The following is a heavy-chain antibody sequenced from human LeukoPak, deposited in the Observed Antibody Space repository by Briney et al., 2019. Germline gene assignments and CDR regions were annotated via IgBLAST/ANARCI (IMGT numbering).Heavy chain of an antibody. CDR1: GFSFSSYG. D-gene: IGHD3-22*01. V-gene: IGHV3-33*01. CDR3: ARGSNSGYSIDY. Sequence: GGSLRPSCAVSGFSFSSYGMHWVRQAPGKGLEWVAVIWYDGSNENYADSVKGRFTISRDNSRNTLYLQMNSLRAEDTAVYFCARGSNSGYSIDYWGQGTLATVSS. J-gene: IGHJ4*02. CDR2: IWYDGSNE.